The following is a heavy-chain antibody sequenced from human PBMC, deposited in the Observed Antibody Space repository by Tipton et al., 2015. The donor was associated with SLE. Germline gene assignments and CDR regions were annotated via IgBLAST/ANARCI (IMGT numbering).Heavy chain of an antibody. V-gene: IGHV1-69*01. CDR1: GGTFSSYA. Sequence: QLVQSGAEVKKPGSSVKVSCKASGGTFSSYAISWGRQAPGQGLEWKGGITPIFGTANYAQKFQGRVTITADESTSTAYMELSSLRSEDTAVYYCASYDSSGPTGAFDIWGQGTMVTVSS. D-gene: IGHD3-22*01. J-gene: IGHJ3*02. CDR2: ITPIFGTA. CDR3: ASYDSSGPTGAFDI.